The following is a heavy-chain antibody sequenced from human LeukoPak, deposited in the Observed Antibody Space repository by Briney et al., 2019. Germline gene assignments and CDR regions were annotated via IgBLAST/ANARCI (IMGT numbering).Heavy chain of an antibody. V-gene: IGHV5-51*01. J-gene: IGHJ4*02. CDR3: ARGKIGYSYGSYY. CDR2: IYPGDSDT. CDR1: GYSFTSYW. Sequence: KDGESLKISCKGSGYSFTSYWSGWVGQMPGKGLEWMGIIYPGDSDTRYSPSFQGQVTISADKSISTAYLQWSPLKASDTAIYYCARGKIGYSYGSYYWGQGTLVTVSS. D-gene: IGHD5-18*01.